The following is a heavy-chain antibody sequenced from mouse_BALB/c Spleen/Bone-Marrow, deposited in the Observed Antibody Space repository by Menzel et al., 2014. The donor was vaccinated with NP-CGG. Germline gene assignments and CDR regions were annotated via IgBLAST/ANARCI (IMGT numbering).Heavy chain of an antibody. CDR3: ARDVGYGNYFVY. CDR2: SRNKAKHYTT. CDR1: GFTFSDFY. J-gene: IGHJ3*01. Sequence: EVKLMESGGGLVQPGDSLRLSCATSGFTFSDFYIDWVRQPPGKRLEWIAASRNKAKHYTTEYSASVKGRFIVSRDTSQSILYLQMNALRAEGTAIYYCARDVGYGNYFVYWGQGTLVTVSA. D-gene: IGHD2-10*02. V-gene: IGHV7-1*02.